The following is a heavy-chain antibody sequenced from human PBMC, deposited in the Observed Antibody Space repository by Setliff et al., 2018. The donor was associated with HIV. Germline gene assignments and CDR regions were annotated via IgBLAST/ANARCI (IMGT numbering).Heavy chain of an antibody. CDR1: GGSISSSNW. CDR2: IYYSGST. CDR3: ARTITTFGVIGRGGRMDV. V-gene: IGHV4-28*01. Sequence: SETLSLTCTVSGGSISSSNWWGWIRQPPGKGLAWIGYIYYSGSTYYNPSLKSRVTISMDTSKNQFSLELSSVTAADTALYYCARTITTFGVIGRGGRMDVWGKGTTVTVSS. D-gene: IGHD3-3*01. J-gene: IGHJ6*03.